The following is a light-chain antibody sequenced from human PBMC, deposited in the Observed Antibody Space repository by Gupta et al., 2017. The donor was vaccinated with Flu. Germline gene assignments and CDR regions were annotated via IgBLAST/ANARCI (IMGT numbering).Light chain of an antibody. J-gene: IGLJ1*01. CDR1: SSDVGGYNN. CDR3: GSYTSDSALYV. Sequence: QSALTQPASVSGSPGQSITISCTGTSSDVGGYNNVSWYQQHPGKAPILIIYEVTNRPSGVSNRFSGSKSGTTASLTISGLQAEDDTDFYCGSYTSDSALYVFGTGTKVTVL. CDR2: EVT. V-gene: IGLV2-14*01.